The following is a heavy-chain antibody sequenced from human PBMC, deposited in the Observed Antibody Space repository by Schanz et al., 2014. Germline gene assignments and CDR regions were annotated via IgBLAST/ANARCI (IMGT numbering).Heavy chain of an antibody. CDR1: GGTFSSST. Sequence: QVQLVQSGAEVKKPGSSVKVSCKASGGTFSSSTLTWVRQAPGQGLEWMGLINPSVGNTNYAQKFRGRVTMTADKSTSTVYMEVSGLRSEDTAVYFCARGPSTGAFDIWGQGTMVTVSS. CDR2: INPSVGNT. J-gene: IGHJ3*02. CDR3: ARGPSTGAFDI. V-gene: IGHV1-69*08.